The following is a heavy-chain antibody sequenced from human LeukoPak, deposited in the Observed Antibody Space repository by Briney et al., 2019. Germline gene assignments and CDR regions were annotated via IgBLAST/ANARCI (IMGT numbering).Heavy chain of an antibody. Sequence: GGSLRLSCSASGFTFSSYAMHWVRQAPGKGLEYVSAISSNGGSTYYADSVKGRFTISRDNSKNTLYLQMSSLRAEDTAVYYRVKDLFWQQRYYYYGMDVWGKGTTVTVSS. CDR3: VKDLFWQQRYYYYGMDV. CDR1: GFTFSSYA. J-gene: IGHJ6*04. D-gene: IGHD6-13*01. CDR2: ISSNGGST. V-gene: IGHV3-64D*06.